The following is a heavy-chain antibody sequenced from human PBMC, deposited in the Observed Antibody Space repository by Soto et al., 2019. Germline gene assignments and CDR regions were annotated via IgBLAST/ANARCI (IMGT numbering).Heavy chain of an antibody. CDR3: ARVTGYYAPDY. V-gene: IGHV1-3*01. CDR1: GFTFTNHA. Sequence: ASVKVSCKASGFTFTNHAMQWVRQAPGQRLEWMGWINAGSGHTKYSQKFQGRVTITRDTSASTAYMELSSLRSEDTAVYYCARVTGYYAPDYWGQGTLVTVSS. J-gene: IGHJ4*02. CDR2: INAGSGHT. D-gene: IGHD3-9*01.